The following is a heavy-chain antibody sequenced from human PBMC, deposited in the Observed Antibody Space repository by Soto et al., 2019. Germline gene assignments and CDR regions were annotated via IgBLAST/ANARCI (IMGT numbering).Heavy chain of an antibody. D-gene: IGHD2-2*01. CDR2: ISAYTGNT. J-gene: IGHJ4*02. CDR1: GYTFSSYH. Sequence: QVQLAQSGAEVKKPGAPAKVSCKASGYTFSSYHISWVRQAPGQGLEWMGWISAYTGNTNDAQKLEGRVIMTTDTPTITAYMELRSLRSADTAVYYCARDGPPADYWGQGTLVTVSS. CDR3: ARDGPPADY. V-gene: IGHV1-18*01.